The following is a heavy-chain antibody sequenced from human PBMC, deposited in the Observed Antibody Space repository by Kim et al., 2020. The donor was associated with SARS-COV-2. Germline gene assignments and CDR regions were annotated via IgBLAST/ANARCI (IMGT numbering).Heavy chain of an antibody. CDR2: IIPIFGTA. D-gene: IGHD5-12*01. J-gene: IGHJ4*02. Sequence: SVKVSCKASGGTFSSYAISWVRQAPGQGLEWMGGIIPIFGTANYAQKFQGRVTITADESTSTAYMELSSLRSEDTAVYYCARLRGYSGYGLLHFDYWGQGTLVTVSS. CDR3: ARLRGYSGYGLLHFDY. V-gene: IGHV1-69*13. CDR1: GGTFSSYA.